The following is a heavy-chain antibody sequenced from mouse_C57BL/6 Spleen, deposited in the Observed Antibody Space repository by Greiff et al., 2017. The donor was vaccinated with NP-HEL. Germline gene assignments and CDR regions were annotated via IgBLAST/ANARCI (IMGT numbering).Heavy chain of an antibody. CDR3: ARVHAYYFDY. CDR1: GYTFTSYW. CDR2: IDPSDSYT. Sequence: QVQLQQSGAELVMPGASVKLSCKASGYTFTSYWMHWVKQRPGQGLEWIGEIDPSDSYTNYNQKFKGKSTLTVDKSSSTAYMQLSSLTSEDSAVYYCARVHAYYFDYWGQGTTLTVSS. V-gene: IGHV1-69*01. J-gene: IGHJ2*01.